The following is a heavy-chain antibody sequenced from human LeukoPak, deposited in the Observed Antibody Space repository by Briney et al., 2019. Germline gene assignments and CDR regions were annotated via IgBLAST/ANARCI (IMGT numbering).Heavy chain of an antibody. D-gene: IGHD6-13*01. Sequence: XXXAXSGFTFSSYWXHWVRQAPGKGLXWVSRINSDGSSTNYADSVKGRFTISRDNAKNTLYLQMNSLRAEDTAVYYCARDATPSYSSSWKDDTHYWGQGILVTVSS. CDR1: GFTFSSYW. J-gene: IGHJ4*02. CDR2: INSDGSST. CDR3: ARDATPSYSSSWKDDTHY. V-gene: IGHV3-74*01.